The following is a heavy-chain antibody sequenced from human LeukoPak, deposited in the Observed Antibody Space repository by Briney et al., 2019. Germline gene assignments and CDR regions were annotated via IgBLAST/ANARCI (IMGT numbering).Heavy chain of an antibody. V-gene: IGHV3-48*01. CDR1: GFTFSSYS. D-gene: IGHD4-17*01. J-gene: IGHJ3*02. CDR3: ARGWGGYGDYDALESLTNEFDI. Sequence: GGSLRLSCAASGFTFSSYSMNWVRQAPGKGLEWVSYISSSSSTIYYADSVKGRFTISRDNAKNSLYLQMNSLRAEDTAVYYCARGWGGYGDYDALESLTNEFDIWGQGTMVTVSS. CDR2: ISSSSSTI.